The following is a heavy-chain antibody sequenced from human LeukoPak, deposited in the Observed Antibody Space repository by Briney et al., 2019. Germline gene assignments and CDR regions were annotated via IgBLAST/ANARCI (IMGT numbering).Heavy chain of an antibody. CDR3: ARQDYGGNAFDI. CDR2: IYYSGST. J-gene: IGHJ3*02. CDR1: GGSFSGYY. D-gene: IGHD4-23*01. V-gene: IGHV4-59*08. Sequence: SETLSLTCAVYGGSFSGYYWSWIRQPPGKGLEWIGYIYYSGSTNYNPSLKSRVTISVDTSKNQFSLKLSSVTAADTAVYYCARQDYGGNAFDIWGQGTMVTVSS.